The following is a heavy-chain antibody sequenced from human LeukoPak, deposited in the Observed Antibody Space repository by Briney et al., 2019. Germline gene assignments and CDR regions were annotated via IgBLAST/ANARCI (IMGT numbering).Heavy chain of an antibody. Sequence: ASVKVSCKTSGYTFNIYDINWVRQVTGQGLEWMGWMNPNTGNAGYPQKFQSRVTMTRNTSISTAYLELSSLRSEDTAVYYCARGVRRARTEDYEGSGYFPSDYWGQGTLVTVSS. CDR3: ARGVRRARTEDYEGSGYFPSDY. D-gene: IGHD3-22*01. CDR1: GYTFNIYD. J-gene: IGHJ4*02. CDR2: MNPNTGNA. V-gene: IGHV1-8*01.